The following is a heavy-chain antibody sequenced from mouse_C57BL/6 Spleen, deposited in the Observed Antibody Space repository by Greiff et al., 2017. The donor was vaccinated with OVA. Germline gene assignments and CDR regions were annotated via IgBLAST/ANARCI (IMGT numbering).Heavy chain of an antibody. D-gene: IGHD4-1*01. CDR2: IWGVGST. V-gene: IGHV2-6*01. CDR3: ARQTGHAMDY. Sequence: QVQLTESGPGLVAPSQRLSIPCTVSGFSLTRYGVDWVRQSPGKGLEWLGVIWGVGSTTYNSALTFRLSISKDNSKSQVFLKMNSLQTDYTAMYYCARQTGHAMDYWGQGTSVTVSS. J-gene: IGHJ4*01. CDR1: GFSLTRYG.